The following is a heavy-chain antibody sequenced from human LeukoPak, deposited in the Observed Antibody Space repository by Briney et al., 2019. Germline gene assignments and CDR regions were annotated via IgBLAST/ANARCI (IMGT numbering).Heavy chain of an antibody. CDR1: GFTFSSYA. J-gene: IGHJ3*02. Sequence: GRSLRLSCAASGFTFSSYAMHWVRQAPGKGLEWVAVISYDGSNKYYADSVKGRFTISRDNSKNTLYLQMNSLRAEDTAVYYCARGLPAAMGGDAFDIWGQGTTVTVSS. D-gene: IGHD2-2*01. V-gene: IGHV3-30*04. CDR2: ISYDGSNK. CDR3: ARGLPAAMGGDAFDI.